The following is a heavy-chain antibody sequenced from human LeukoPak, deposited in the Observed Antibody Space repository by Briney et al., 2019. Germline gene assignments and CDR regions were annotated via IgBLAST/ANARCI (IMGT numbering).Heavy chain of an antibody. CDR2: IYYSGST. V-gene: IGHV4-59*01. CDR1: GGSISSYY. CDR3: ARESGSNYYYYGMDV. D-gene: IGHD3-22*01. J-gene: IGHJ6*02. Sequence: PSETLSLTCTVSGGSISSYYWSWIRQPPGKGLEWIGYIYYSGSTNYNPSLKSRVTISVDTSKNQFSLKLSSVTAADTAVYYCARESGSNYYYYGMDVWGQGTTVTVSS.